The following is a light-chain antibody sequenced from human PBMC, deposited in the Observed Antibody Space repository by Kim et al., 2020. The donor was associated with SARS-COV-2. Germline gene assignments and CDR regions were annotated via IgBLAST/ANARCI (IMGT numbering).Light chain of an antibody. CDR3: NSRDTSDNQWV. V-gene: IGLV3-19*01. Sequence: LGQTDNITGRGAILRTSYASWYQRKPRQAPVLVIFGKNHRPSGIPDRFSGSNSGTQASLTISGAQAEDRAGYYCNSRDTSDNQWVFGGGTKVTVL. CDR2: GKN. CDR1: ILRTSY. J-gene: IGLJ3*02.